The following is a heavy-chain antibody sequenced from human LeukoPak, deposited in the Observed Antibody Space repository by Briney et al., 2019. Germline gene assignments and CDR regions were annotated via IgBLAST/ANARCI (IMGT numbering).Heavy chain of an antibody. J-gene: IGHJ4*02. D-gene: IGHD6-19*01. CDR2: ISSSSSTI. CDR1: GFTFRRYS. CDR3: AYPGVAVAGTY. Sequence: PGGSLRLSCAASGFTFRRYSMNWVRQAPGRGLEWVSYISSSSSTIYYADSVKGRFTISRDNAKNSLYLQMNSLRAEDTAVYYCAYPGVAVAGTYWGQGTLVTVSS. V-gene: IGHV3-48*01.